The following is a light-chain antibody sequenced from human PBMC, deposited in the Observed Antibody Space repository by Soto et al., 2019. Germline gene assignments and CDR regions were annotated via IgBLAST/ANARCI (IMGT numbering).Light chain of an antibody. CDR2: GAS. J-gene: IGKJ2*01. CDR1: QSVSSSY. V-gene: IGKV3-20*01. Sequence: IVLTRSLGTLGLSPGERATLSCRTSQSVSSSYLAWYQQKPGQAPRLLIYGASRRATGIPDRFSGSGSGTDVTLTISRLEPEDFALYYCQQYGSSTGTFGQGTKLEIK. CDR3: QQYGSSTGT.